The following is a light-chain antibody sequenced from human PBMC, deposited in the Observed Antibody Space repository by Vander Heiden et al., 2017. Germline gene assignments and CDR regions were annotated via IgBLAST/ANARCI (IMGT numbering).Light chain of an antibody. V-gene: IGKV1-33*01. CDR3: QQYDNLGFT. Sequence: DIQMTQSPSSLSASVGDRVTITCQARQDISNYLNWYQQKPRKAPKLLMYDASDLETGVPSRFSGSGSGTDFTFTISSLQPEDIATYYCQQYDNLGFTFGPETKVDIK. CDR2: DAS. CDR1: QDISNY. J-gene: IGKJ3*01.